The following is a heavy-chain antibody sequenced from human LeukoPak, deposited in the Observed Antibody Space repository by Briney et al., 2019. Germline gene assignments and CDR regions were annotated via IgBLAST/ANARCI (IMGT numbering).Heavy chain of an antibody. D-gene: IGHD2-8*01. V-gene: IGHV4-39*01. CDR2: IYYSGST. CDR1: GGSISSTGHY. Sequence: KPSATLSLTCSVSGGSISSTGHYWGWIRQPPGKGLEWIGNIYYSGSTFYNPSLKSRVTISVDTSMSQFSLKLSSVTAADTAIYYCARVYITKLSLGYWGRGTLVTVSS. CDR3: ARVYITKLSLGY. J-gene: IGHJ4*02.